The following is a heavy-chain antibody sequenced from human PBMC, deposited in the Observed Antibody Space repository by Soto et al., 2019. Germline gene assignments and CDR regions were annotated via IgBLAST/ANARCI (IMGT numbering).Heavy chain of an antibody. V-gene: IGHV3-30*18. CDR1: GFTFSDYG. D-gene: IGHD2-21*01. CDR2: ITYDGEYK. CDR3: AKDRRRYSDLGTDYGLDV. Sequence: QVQLVESGGVLVQPGRSLRLSCAGSGFTFSDYGIFWVRQAPGKGLEWVSLITYDGEYKDYVDSVKGRFTISRDNSKNTVYLQVSSLRVEDTSVYYCAKDRRRYSDLGTDYGLDVWGQGTTV. J-gene: IGHJ6*02.